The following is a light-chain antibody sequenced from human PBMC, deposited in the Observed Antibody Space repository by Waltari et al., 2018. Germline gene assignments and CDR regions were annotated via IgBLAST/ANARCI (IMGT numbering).Light chain of an antibody. CDR1: SGSVSTTYY. V-gene: IGLV8-61*01. J-gene: IGLJ3*02. CDR3: VLYMGGGIL. CDR2: STN. Sequence: QTVVTQEPSFSVSPGGTVTLTCGLRSGSVSTTYYPSWYQQTPGQAPRPLIFSTNTRSSGVPDRISGSILGNKAALTVTWAQADDESDYYCVLYMGGGILFGGGTKLTVL.